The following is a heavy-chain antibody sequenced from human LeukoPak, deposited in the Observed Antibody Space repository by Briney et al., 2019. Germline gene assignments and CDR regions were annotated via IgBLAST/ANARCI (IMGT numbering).Heavy chain of an antibody. CDR3: AKIVADAFDI. D-gene: IGHD3-22*01. V-gene: IGHV3-30*18. J-gene: IGHJ3*02. CDR1: GFAFSSYG. CDR2: ISYDGSNK. Sequence: PGGSLRLSCAASGFAFSSYGMHWVRQAPGKGLEWVAVISYDGSNKYYADSVKGRFTISRDNSKNTLYLQMNSLRAEDTAVYYCAKIVADAFDIWGQGTMVTVSS.